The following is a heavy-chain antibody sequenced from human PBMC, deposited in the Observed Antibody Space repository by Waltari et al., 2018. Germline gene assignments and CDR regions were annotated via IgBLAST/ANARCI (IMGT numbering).Heavy chain of an antibody. CDR2: CDPEHGKT. CDR3: TTDLTSTAYSYDF. J-gene: IGHJ4*02. V-gene: IGHV1-24*01. Sequence: QVHLVQSGPEVKKPGASVKVSCKISGYTLPEVSMHWVRQAPGKGLEWMGGCDPEHGKTMYAPKLQGRLTLTEDTSTDTAYMELNSLRSEDTALYFCTTDLTSTAYSYDFWGQGTLVTVSS. D-gene: IGHD3-22*01. CDR1: GYTLPEVS.